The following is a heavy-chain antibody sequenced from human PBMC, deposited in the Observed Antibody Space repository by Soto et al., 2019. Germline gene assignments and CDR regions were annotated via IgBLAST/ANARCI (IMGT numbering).Heavy chain of an antibody. D-gene: IGHD3-16*01. Sequence: SETLSLTCNVSGTSVTSYSYYWNWIRQPPGKGLEWIGYVFESENTKYNPSLKGRASISVDTSKNQFSLTLTSVTAADTAVYYCTRARIGMIAYYWGPGTLVTAPQ. J-gene: IGHJ4*02. CDR1: GTSVTSYSYY. CDR3: TRARIGMIAYY. CDR2: VFESENT. V-gene: IGHV4-61*01.